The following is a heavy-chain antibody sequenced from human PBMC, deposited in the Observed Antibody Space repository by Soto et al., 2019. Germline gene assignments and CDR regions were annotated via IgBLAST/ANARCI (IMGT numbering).Heavy chain of an antibody. J-gene: IGHJ6*02. D-gene: IGHD3-3*01. Sequence: ASVKVSCKASGYTFTSYGISWVRQAPGQGLEWMGWISAYNGNTNYAQKLQGRVTMATDTSTSTAYMELRSLRSDDTAVYYCAREAIFGVVAYYYYGMDVWGQGTTVTVSS. V-gene: IGHV1-18*01. CDR3: AREAIFGVVAYYYYGMDV. CDR2: ISAYNGNT. CDR1: GYTFTSYG.